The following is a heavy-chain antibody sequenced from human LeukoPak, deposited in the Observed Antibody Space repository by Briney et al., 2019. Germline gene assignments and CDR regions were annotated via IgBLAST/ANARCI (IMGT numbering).Heavy chain of an antibody. Sequence: SETLSLTCTVSGGSISSYYWSWIRQPAGKGLEWIGRIYTSGSTNYNPSLKSRVTMSVDTSKNQFSLKLSSVTAADTAVYYCARLTPMWEPDAFDIWGQGTMVTVSP. V-gene: IGHV4-4*07. CDR1: GGSISSYY. J-gene: IGHJ3*02. CDR2: IYTSGST. CDR3: ARLTPMWEPDAFDI. D-gene: IGHD1-26*01.